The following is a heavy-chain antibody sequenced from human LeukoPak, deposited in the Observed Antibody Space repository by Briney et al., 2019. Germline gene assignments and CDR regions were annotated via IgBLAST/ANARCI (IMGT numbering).Heavy chain of an antibody. J-gene: IGHJ4*02. CDR1: GFTFSSYD. D-gene: IGHD6-19*01. CDR3: ARILDSAWGELGY. Sequence: GRSLRLSCAASGFTFSSYDMHWVRQAPGKGLEWVAIISYGGSNKYYADSVKGRFTISGDNSKNTLYLQMNSLRAEDTAVYYCARILDSAWGELGYWGQGTLVTVSS. V-gene: IGHV3-30*04. CDR2: ISYGGSNK.